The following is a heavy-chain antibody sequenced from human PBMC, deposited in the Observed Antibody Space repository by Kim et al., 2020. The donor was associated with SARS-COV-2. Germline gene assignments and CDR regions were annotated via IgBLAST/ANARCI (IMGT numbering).Heavy chain of an antibody. CDR3: ARGKLWVAGTFVGGNNWFDP. Sequence: TLSLTCTVSGGSISSGSYYWSWIRQPAGKGLEWIGRIYTSGSTNYNPSLKSRVTISVDTSKNQFSLKLSSVTAADTAVYYCARGKLWVAGTFVGGNNWFDPWGQGTLATVSS. D-gene: IGHD6-19*01. J-gene: IGHJ5*02. V-gene: IGHV4-61*02. CDR1: GGSISSGSYY. CDR2: IYTSGST.